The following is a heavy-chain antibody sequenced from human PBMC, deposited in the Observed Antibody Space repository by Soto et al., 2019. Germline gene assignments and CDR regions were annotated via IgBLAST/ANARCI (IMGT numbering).Heavy chain of an antibody. J-gene: IGHJ6*02. CDR3: ARGHCSSTSCTSRPGYYGMDV. V-gene: IGHV3-21*01. CDR2: ISSSGYI. D-gene: IGHD2-2*01. Sequence: GGSLRLSCAASGFNFNSYTINWVRQAPGKRLEWLTSISSSGYIFSTDSVRGRFTISRDNAKNSVYLQMNSLRAEDTAVYYCARGHCSSTSCTSRPGYYGMDVWGQGTTVTVSS. CDR1: GFNFNSYT.